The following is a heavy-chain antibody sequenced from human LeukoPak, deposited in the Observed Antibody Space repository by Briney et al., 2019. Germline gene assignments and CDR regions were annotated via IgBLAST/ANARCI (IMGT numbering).Heavy chain of an antibody. CDR2: IKEDGGGK. V-gene: IGHV3-7*05. D-gene: IGHD3-22*01. J-gene: IGHJ4*02. CDR1: GFTFSSYR. CDR3: ARGLSSGYLDYFDY. Sequence: GGSLRLSCAASGFTFSSYRMSWVRQGPGKGLEWVANIKEDGGGKYYVDSVKGRFTISRDNAENSLYLHMNSLRAEDTAVYYCARGLSSGYLDYFDYWGQGTLVTASS.